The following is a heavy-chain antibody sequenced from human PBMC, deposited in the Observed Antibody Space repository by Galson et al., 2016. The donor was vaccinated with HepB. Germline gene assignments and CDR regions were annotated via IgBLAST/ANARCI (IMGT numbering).Heavy chain of an antibody. J-gene: IGHJ6*02. CDR3: ASPTRRPHGMDA. Sequence: SLRLSCAASGFTVSSNYMTWVRQAPGKGLEWVSIIYSGGITHYTDSVRGRFTISRDNSKNTLFLQMNSLRAEASAVYYCASPTRRPHGMDAWGQGTTVIVSS. D-gene: IGHD6-25*01. V-gene: IGHV3-53*01. CDR1: GFTVSSNY. CDR2: IYSGGIT.